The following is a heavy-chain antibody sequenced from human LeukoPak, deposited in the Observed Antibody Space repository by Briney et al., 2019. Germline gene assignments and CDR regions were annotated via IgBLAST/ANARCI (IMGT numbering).Heavy chain of an antibody. CDR3: AKDIYRLGELSLIGFDY. J-gene: IGHJ4*02. Sequence: GGSLRLSCAASGFTFSSYSMNWVRQAPGKGLEWVSSISSSSSYIYYADSVKGRFTISRDNAKNSLYLQMNSLRAEDTALYYCAKDIYRLGELSLIGFDYWGQGTLVTVSS. D-gene: IGHD3-16*02. CDR1: GFTFSSYS. CDR2: ISSSSSYI. V-gene: IGHV3-21*04.